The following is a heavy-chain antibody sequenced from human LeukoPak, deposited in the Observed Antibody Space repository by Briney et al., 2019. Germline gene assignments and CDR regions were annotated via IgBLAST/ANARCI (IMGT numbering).Heavy chain of an antibody. D-gene: IGHD1-26*01. CDR2: IYYSGSTNSGST. V-gene: IGHV4-59*01. CDR3: ARGWVYFDY. J-gene: IGHJ4*02. Sequence: SETLSLTCTVSGGSISSYYWSWIRQPPGKGLEWIGYIYYSGSTNSGSTNYNPSLKSRVTISVDTSKNQLSLKLSSVTAADTAVYYCARGWVYFDYWGQGTLATVSS. CDR1: GGSISSYY.